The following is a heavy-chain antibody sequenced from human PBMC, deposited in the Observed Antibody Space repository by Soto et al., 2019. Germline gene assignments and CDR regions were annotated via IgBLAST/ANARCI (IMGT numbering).Heavy chain of an antibody. CDR3: ARGGKVRLVKRLYYFDY. D-gene: IGHD3-9*01. Sequence: PSETLSLTCAVYCGSFSGYYWSWIRQPPGKGLEWIGEINHSGSTNYNPSLKSRVTISVDTSKNQFSLKLSSVTAADTAVYYCARGGKVRLVKRLYYFDYWGQGTLVTVSS. V-gene: IGHV4-34*01. CDR1: CGSFSGYY. J-gene: IGHJ4*02. CDR2: INHSGST.